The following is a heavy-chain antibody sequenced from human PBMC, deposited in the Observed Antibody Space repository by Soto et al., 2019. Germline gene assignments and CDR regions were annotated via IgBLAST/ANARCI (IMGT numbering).Heavy chain of an antibody. CDR3: ARGRRSLDAFDI. Sequence: QVQLQQWGAGLLKPSETLSLTCAVYGGSFSGYYWSWIRQPPGKGLEWIGEINHSGSTNYNPSRKSRVTISVDTSKNQFSLKLSSVTAADTAVYYCARGRRSLDAFDIWGQGTMVTVSS. CDR1: GGSFSGYY. CDR2: INHSGST. D-gene: IGHD1-26*01. V-gene: IGHV4-34*01. J-gene: IGHJ3*02.